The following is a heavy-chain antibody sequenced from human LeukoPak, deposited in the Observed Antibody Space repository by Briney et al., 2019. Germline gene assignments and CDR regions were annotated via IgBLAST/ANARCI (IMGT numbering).Heavy chain of an antibody. Sequence: ASETLSLTCTVSGGSISSGSYYWSWIRQPAGKGLEWIGRIYTSGSTNYNPSLKSRVTISVDTSKNQFSLKLSSVTAADTAVYYCARRLAAAADEMWWARGNWFDPWGQGTLVTVSS. CDR2: IYTSGST. CDR1: GGSISSGSYY. CDR3: ARRLAAAADEMWWARGNWFDP. J-gene: IGHJ5*02. V-gene: IGHV4-61*02. D-gene: IGHD2-21*01.